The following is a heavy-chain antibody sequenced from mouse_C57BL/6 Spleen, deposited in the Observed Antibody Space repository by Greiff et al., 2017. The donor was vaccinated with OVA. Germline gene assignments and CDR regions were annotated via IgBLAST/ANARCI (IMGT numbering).Heavy chain of an antibody. D-gene: IGHD5-1*01. Sequence: QVQLKQPGAELVRPGSSVKLSCKASGYTFTSYWMHWVKQRPIQGLEWIGNIDPSDSETHYNQKFKDKATLTVDKSSSTAYMQLSSLTSEDSAVYDCARGGSNYFDYWGQGTTLTVSS. CDR2: IDPSDSET. V-gene: IGHV1-52*01. J-gene: IGHJ2*01. CDR1: GYTFTSYW. CDR3: ARGGSNYFDY.